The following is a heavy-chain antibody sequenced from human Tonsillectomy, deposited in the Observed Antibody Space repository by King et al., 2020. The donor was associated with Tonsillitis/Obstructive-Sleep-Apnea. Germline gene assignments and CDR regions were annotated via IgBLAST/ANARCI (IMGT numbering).Heavy chain of an antibody. V-gene: IGHV3-53*01. CDR2: IYSGDST. D-gene: IGHD1-1*01. J-gene: IGHJ6*03. Sequence: VQLVESGGGLIQPGGSLRLSCAASGFTVSSNYMSWVRQAPGKGLEWVSVIYSGDSTYYADSVKGRFTISRDNSKNTLYLQMNSLRAEDTAVYYCARGAGRQLTNYYYYYMDVWGKGTTVTVSS. CDR3: ARGAGRQLTNYYYYYMDV. CDR1: GFTVSSNY.